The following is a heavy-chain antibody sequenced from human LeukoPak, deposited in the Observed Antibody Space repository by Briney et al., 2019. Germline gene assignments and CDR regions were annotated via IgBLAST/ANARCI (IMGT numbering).Heavy chain of an antibody. Sequence: GGSLRLSCAASGFTFSSYSMNWVRQAPGKGLEWVSYISGSGSTIYYADSVKGRFTISRDNAKNSLYLQMNILRTEDTAVYYCAKEGTPQVSTWYDLWGQGTQVIVSS. CDR2: ISGSGSTI. V-gene: IGHV3-48*01. CDR3: AKEGTPQVSTWYDL. J-gene: IGHJ5*02. CDR1: GFTFSSYS. D-gene: IGHD3-10*01.